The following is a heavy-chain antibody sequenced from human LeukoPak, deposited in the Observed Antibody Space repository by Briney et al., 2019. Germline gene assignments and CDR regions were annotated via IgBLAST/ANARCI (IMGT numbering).Heavy chain of an antibody. D-gene: IGHD1-26*01. V-gene: IGHV3-74*01. CDR1: GFTFSSYW. Sequence: GGSLRLSCAASGFTFSSYWMHWVRQAPGKGLVWVSRISSDGSGTNYADSVKSRFTISRDNAKNTLYLQMNSLRTEDTAVYYCARSIVGAALDSWGQGTLVTVSS. J-gene: IGHJ4*02. CDR3: ARSIVGAALDS. CDR2: ISSDGSGT.